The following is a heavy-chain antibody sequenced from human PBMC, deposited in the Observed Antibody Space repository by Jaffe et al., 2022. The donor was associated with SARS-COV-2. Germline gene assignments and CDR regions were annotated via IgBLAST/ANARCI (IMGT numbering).Heavy chain of an antibody. Sequence: EVQLVESGGGLVQPGGSLRLSCAASGFTFSSSHMHWVRQAPGKGLVWVSRIKSDVITTTYADSVKGRFTIFRDNAKNTLYLQMNSLRADDTAVYYCARDASFSLDYWGRGTLVTVSS. V-gene: IGHV3-74*01. CDR3: ARDASFSLDY. CDR2: IKSDVITT. D-gene: IGHD3-16*01. CDR1: GFTFSSSH. J-gene: IGHJ4*02.